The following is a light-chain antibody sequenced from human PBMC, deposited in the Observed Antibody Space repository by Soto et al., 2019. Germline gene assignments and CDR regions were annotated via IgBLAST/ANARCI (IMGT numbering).Light chain of an antibody. J-gene: IGKJ1*01. CDR2: AAS. CDR1: QSISRY. V-gene: IGKV1-39*01. CDR3: QQYNTWPRT. Sequence: DIQMTQSPSPLSASVGDRVTVTCRASQSISRYLNWYQQKPGNAPKLLIYAASNLQSGVPSRFSGSGSGTDFTLTISSLHPEDFAVYYCQQYNTWPRTFGQGTKVETK.